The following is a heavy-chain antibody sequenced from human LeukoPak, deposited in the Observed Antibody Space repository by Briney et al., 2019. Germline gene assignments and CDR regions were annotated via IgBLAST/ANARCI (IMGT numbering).Heavy chain of an antibody. CDR2: IWHDGSHK. V-gene: IGHV3-33*01. CDR1: GFAFNTYA. D-gene: IGHD3-10*01. Sequence: PGRSLRLSCAASGFAFNTYAMHWVRQAPGQGLEWVALIWHDGSHKFYSNSVRGQFTISRDNSKNTVSLQMNNLRPEDTAVYYRAREILGSGSYPDFWGQGTLVTVSS. CDR3: AREILGSGSYPDF. J-gene: IGHJ4*02.